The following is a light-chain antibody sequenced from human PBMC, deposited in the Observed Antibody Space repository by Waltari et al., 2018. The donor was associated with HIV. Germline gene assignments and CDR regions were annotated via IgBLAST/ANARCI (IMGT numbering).Light chain of an antibody. CDR1: QSVSSN. CDR2: GAS. CDR3: QQYDNWPPYT. Sequence: EIVMTQSPATLSVSPGERATLFCRASQSVSSNLAWYQQTPGQAPRLLIYGASTRATGIPARFSGSGSGTEFTLTISSLQSEDFAVYYCQQYDNWPPYTFGQGTKLEIK. J-gene: IGKJ2*01. V-gene: IGKV3-15*01.